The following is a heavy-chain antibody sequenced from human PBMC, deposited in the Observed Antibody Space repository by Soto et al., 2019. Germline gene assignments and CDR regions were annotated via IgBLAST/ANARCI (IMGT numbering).Heavy chain of an antibody. CDR1: GFSLSNAGLD. V-gene: IGHV2-26*04. Sequence: QVTVKESGPVLVKPTETLTLTCTVSGFSLSNAGLDVSWIRQPPGKALEWLAHIFSNDEKSYSTSLKSRLTISKDTSKSQVVLTMTNMDPVDTATYYCASTYSTSWYWFDTWGQGTLVTVFS. CDR2: IFSNDEK. CDR3: ASTYSTSWYWFDT. J-gene: IGHJ5*02. D-gene: IGHD6-13*01.